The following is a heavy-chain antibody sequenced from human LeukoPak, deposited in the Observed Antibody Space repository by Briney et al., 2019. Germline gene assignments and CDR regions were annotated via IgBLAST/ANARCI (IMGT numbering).Heavy chain of an antibody. J-gene: IGHJ4*02. D-gene: IGHD1-20*01. V-gene: IGHV4-59*01. CDR2: IYYSGST. Sequence: SETLSLTCTVSGGSISSYYWSWIRQPPGKGLEWIGYIYYSGSTNYNPSLKSRVTMSVDTSKNQFSLKLNSVTAADTAVYYCARGYDWNRGVFGYWGQGTLVTVSS. CDR1: GGSISSYY. CDR3: ARGYDWNRGVFGY.